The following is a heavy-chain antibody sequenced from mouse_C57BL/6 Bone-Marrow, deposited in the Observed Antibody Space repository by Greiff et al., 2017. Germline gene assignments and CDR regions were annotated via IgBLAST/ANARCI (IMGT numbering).Heavy chain of an antibody. D-gene: IGHD1-1*01. CDR2: INPSTGGT. Sequence: VQLQQSGPELVKPGASVKISCKASGYSFTGYYMNWVKQSPEKSLEWIGEINPSTGGTTYNQKFKAKATLTVDKSSSTAYMQLKSLTSEDSAVYYCARTTVVATEAMDYWGQGTSGTVSS. V-gene: IGHV1-42*01. CDR1: GYSFTGYY. CDR3: ARTTVVATEAMDY. J-gene: IGHJ4*01.